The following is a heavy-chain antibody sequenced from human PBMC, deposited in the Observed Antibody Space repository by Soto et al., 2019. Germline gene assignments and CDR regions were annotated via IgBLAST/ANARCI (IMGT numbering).Heavy chain of an antibody. V-gene: IGHV4-30-4*01. D-gene: IGHD3-16*01. CDR3: ARGGRGDWFDP. CDR2: IYYSGST. Sequence: SETLSLTCTVSGGSISSGDYYWSWIRQPPGKGLEWIGYIYYSGSTYYNPSLKSRVTISVDTSKNQFSLKLSSVTAADTAVYYCARGGRGDWFDPWGQGTLVTVSS. CDR1: GGSISSGDYY. J-gene: IGHJ5*02.